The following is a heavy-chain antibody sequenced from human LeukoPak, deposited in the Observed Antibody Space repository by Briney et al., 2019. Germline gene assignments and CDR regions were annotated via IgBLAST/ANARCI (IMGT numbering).Heavy chain of an antibody. CDR3: ARLLITGTTYFDC. J-gene: IGHJ4*02. CDR1: GGSFSGYY. D-gene: IGHD1-20*01. CDR2: IYYSGST. V-gene: IGHV4-34*01. Sequence: PSETLSLTCAVYGGSFSGYYWSWIRQPPGKGLEWIGSIYYSGSTYYNPSLKSRVTISVDTSKNQFSLKLSSVTAADTAVYYCARLLITGTTYFDCWGQGTLVTVSS.